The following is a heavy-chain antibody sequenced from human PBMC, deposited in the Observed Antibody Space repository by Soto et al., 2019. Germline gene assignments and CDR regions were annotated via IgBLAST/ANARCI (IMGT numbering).Heavy chain of an antibody. CDR2: IWYDGSNK. Sequence: GGSLRLSCAASGFTFSSYGMHWVRQAPGKGLEWVAVIWYDGSNKYYADSVKGRFTISRDNSKNTLYLQMNSLRAEDTAVYYCARDYHRSGGSCYSERGPNWFDPWGQGTLVTVSS. D-gene: IGHD2-15*01. J-gene: IGHJ5*02. CDR3: ARDYHRSGGSCYSERGPNWFDP. CDR1: GFTFSSYG. V-gene: IGHV3-33*01.